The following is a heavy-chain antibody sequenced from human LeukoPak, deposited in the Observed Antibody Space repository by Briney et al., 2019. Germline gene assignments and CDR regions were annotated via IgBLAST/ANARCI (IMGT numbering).Heavy chain of an antibody. V-gene: IGHV3-48*03. J-gene: IGHJ4*02. CDR1: GFTISSYE. D-gene: IGHD5-12*01. CDR2: ISSSGSTI. Sequence: GGSLRLSCAASGFTISSYEMNWVRQAPGKGLERVSYISSSGSTIYYADSVKGRFTISRDNAKNSLYLQMNSLRAEDTAVYYCARDLYNSGRSGIREFDYWGQGTLVTVSS. CDR3: ARDLYNSGRSGIREFDY.